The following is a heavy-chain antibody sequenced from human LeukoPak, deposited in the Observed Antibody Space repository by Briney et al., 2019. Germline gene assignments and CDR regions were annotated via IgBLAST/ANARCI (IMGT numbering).Heavy chain of an antibody. Sequence: SETLSLTCTVSGGSISSYYWSWIRQPPGKGLEWIGYIYDSASTNYNPSLESRVTISVDTSKNQVSLRLRSVTAADTAVYYCSRPHSTHDYAFDIWGQGTLVTVSS. CDR1: GGSISSYY. V-gene: IGHV4-59*08. J-gene: IGHJ3*02. CDR2: IYDSAST. CDR3: SRPHSTHDYAFDI. D-gene: IGHD5-12*01.